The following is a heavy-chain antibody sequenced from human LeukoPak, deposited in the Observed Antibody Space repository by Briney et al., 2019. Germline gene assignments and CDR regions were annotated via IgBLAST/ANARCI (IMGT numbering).Heavy chain of an antibody. CDR2: ISSSSSYI. J-gene: IGHJ6*02. CDR3: ARDPSDSSSWYSTGDV. Sequence: PGGSLRLSCAASGFTFSSYSMNWVRQAPGKGLEWVSSISSSSSYIYYADSVKGRFTISRDNSKNTLYLQMNSLRAEDTAVYYCARDPSDSSSWYSTGDVWGQGTTVTVSS. D-gene: IGHD6-13*01. CDR1: GFTFSSYS. V-gene: IGHV3-21*04.